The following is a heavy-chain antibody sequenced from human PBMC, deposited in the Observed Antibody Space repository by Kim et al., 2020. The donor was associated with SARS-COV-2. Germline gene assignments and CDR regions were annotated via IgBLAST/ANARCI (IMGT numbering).Heavy chain of an antibody. Sequence: GGSLRLSCVASGFAFSSNWMSWVRQAPGKGLEWVANIKADGSEEKYVDSVRGRFTISRDNAKNSVYLQMNSLRVEDTAVYYCARDFDWGQGTMVTVSS. CDR2: IKADGSEE. CDR1: GFAFSSNW. D-gene: IGHD3-9*01. CDR3: ARDFD. V-gene: IGHV3-7*01. J-gene: IGHJ3*01.